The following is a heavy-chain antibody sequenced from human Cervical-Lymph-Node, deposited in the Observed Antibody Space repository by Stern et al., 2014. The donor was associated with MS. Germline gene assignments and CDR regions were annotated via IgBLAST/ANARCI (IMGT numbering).Heavy chain of an antibody. Sequence: EVQLVESGGGLIQPGGSLRLSCAASGFTVSSNYMSWVRQAPGKGLEWVSVIYSGGSTYYADSVKGRFTRSRDNSKNTLYLQMNSLRAEDTAVYYCARVRPAQWELPYYFDYWGQGTLVTVSS. D-gene: IGHD1-26*01. CDR3: ARVRPAQWELPYYFDY. CDR1: GFTVSSNY. J-gene: IGHJ4*02. V-gene: IGHV3-53*01. CDR2: IYSGGST.